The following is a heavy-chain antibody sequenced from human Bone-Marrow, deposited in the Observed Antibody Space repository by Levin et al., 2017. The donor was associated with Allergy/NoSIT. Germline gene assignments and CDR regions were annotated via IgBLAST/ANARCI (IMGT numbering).Heavy chain of an antibody. CDR1: GFTFDDYG. D-gene: IGHD6-19*01. Sequence: AGGSLRLSCAASGFTFDDYGMSWVRQAPGKGLEWVSGINWNGGSTGYADSVKGRFTISRDNAKNSLYLQMNSLRAEDTALYHCARVRSGWYELDYWGQGTLVTVSS. CDR2: INWNGGST. J-gene: IGHJ4*02. CDR3: ARVRSGWYELDY. V-gene: IGHV3-20*01.